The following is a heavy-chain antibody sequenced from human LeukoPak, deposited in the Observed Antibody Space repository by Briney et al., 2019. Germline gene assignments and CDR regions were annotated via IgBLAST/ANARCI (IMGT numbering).Heavy chain of an antibody. CDR3: ARGASSVVVPAAITWFDP. CDR2: IYYSGRT. D-gene: IGHD2-2*01. J-gene: IGHJ5*02. V-gene: IGHV4-31*03. Sequence: SESLSLTRTVSRGSISSGGYCWRWIRHHPGKCLEWIGYIYYSGRTYYNPSLKSRVTISVDTSKNQFSLKLSSVTAADTAVYYCARGASSVVVPAAITWFDPWGQGTLVTVSS. CDR1: RGSISSGGYC.